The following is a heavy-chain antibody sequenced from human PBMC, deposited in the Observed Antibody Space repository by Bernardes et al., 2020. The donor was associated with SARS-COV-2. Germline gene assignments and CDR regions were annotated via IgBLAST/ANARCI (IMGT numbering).Heavy chain of an antibody. J-gene: IGHJ5*02. V-gene: IGHV3-9*01. CDR3: AVSGWYDP. CDR2: ISWNSGSI. CDR1: GFTFDDYA. Sequence: SLRLSCAASGFTFDDYAMHWVRQAPGKGLEWVSGISWNSGSIGYADSVKGRFTISRDNAKNSLYLQMNSLRAEDTALYYCAVSGWYDPWGQGTLVTVSS.